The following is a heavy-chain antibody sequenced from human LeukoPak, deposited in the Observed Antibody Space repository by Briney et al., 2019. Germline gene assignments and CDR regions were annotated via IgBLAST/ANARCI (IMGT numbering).Heavy chain of an antibody. D-gene: IGHD3-22*01. V-gene: IGHV3-23*01. J-gene: IGHJ5*02. CDR3: AKSSTYYYDSNWFDP. Sequence: GGSLRLSCAASGFTFSSYAMSWVRQAPGKGLEWVSAISGSGGSTYYADSVKGRCTISRDNSKNTLYLQMNSLRAEDTAVYYCAKSSTYYYDSNWFDPWGQGTLVTVSS. CDR1: GFTFSSYA. CDR2: ISGSGGST.